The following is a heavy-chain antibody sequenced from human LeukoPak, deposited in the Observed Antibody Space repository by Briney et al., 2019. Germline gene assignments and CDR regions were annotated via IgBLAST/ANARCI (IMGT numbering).Heavy chain of an antibody. V-gene: IGHV4-61*01. J-gene: IGHJ6*03. CDR3: ARVDRQKGYYYYYYMDV. CDR2: IYYSGST. CDR1: GYSISSGYY. Sequence: PSETLSLTCTVSGYSISSGYYWAWIRQPPGKGLEWIGYIYYSGSTNYNPSLKSRVTISVDTSKNQFSLKLSSVTAADTAVYYCARVDRQKGYYYYYYMDVWGKGTTVTVSS.